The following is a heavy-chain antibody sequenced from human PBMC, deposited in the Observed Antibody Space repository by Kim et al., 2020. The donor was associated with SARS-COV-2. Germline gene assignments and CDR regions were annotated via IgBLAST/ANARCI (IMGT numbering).Heavy chain of an antibody. Sequence: GGSTYYADSVKGRFTISRDNSKNTVYLQMSSLRPEDTAVYYCVQNWNGDNWGQGALVTVSS. CDR3: VQNWNGDN. V-gene: IGHV3-64D*09. CDR2: GGST. D-gene: IGHD1-1*01. J-gene: IGHJ4*02.